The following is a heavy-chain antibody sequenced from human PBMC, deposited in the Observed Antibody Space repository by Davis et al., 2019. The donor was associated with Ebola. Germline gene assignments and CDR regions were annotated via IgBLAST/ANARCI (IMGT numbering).Heavy chain of an antibody. V-gene: IGHV1-3*01. D-gene: IGHD3-22*01. CDR2: INAGNGNT. CDR3: ARTYYYDSSGYYFLDY. J-gene: IGHJ4*02. CDR1: GYTFTSYA. Sequence: AASVKVSCKASGYTFTSYAMHWVRQAPGQRLEWMGWINAGNGNTKYSQKFQGRVTITRDTSASTAYMALSSLRSEDTAVYYCARTYYYDSSGYYFLDYWGQGTLVTVSS.